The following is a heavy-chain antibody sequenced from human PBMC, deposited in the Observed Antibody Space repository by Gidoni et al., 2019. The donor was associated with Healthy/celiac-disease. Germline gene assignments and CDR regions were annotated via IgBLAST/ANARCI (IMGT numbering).Heavy chain of an antibody. CDR1: GYSISSGYF. V-gene: IGHV4-38-2*01. CDR3: ARAGGDFWSGYYTTSGYGMDV. Sequence: QVQLQESGPGLVKPSETLSLTCAVSGYSISSGYFWGGIRQPPGKGLEWIGSIYHSGSTYYNPSLKSRVTISVDTSKNQFSLKLSSVTAADTAVYYCARAGGDFWSGYYTTSGYGMDVWGQGTTVTVSS. D-gene: IGHD3-3*01. CDR2: IYHSGST. J-gene: IGHJ6*02.